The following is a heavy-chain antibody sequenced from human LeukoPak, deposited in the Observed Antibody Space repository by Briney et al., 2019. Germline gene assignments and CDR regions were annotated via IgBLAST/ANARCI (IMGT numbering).Heavy chain of an antibody. CDR1: GFTFSSYA. V-gene: IGHV3-23*01. D-gene: IGHD6-13*01. Sequence: GGSLRLSCGASGFTFSSYAMSWVRQAPGKGLEWVSSISGSGGSTYYADSVKGRFTISRDNSKNTLFLQMNSLRAEDTAIYYCAKDFEYSCYSSSNFDYWGQGTLVTVSS. CDR3: AKDFEYSCYSSSNFDY. J-gene: IGHJ4*02. CDR2: ISGSGGST.